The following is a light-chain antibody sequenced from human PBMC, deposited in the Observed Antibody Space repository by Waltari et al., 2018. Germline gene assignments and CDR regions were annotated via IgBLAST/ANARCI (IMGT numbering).Light chain of an antibody. CDR1: QSILHSNGYNF. J-gene: IGKJ3*01. Sequence: DIVMTQSPLPLPVTPGEQASISCRSSQSILHSNGYNFLDWFLQKPGQSPHLLIYLDSNRASGVPDRFSGSASGTDFALKNSRVEAEDVGVYHCLQALQTPLFALGPGTKVHIK. V-gene: IGKV2-28*01. CDR3: LQALQTPLFA. CDR2: LDS.